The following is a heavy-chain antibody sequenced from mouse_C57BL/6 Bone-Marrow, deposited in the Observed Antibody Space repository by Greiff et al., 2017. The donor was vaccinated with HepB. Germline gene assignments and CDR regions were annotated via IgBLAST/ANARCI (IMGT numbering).Heavy chain of an antibody. Sequence: VKLQESGPELVKPGASVKLSCKASGYTFTSYDINWVKQRPGQGLEWIGWNYPRDGSTKYNEKFKGKATLTVDTSSSTAYMELHSLTSEDSAVYFCARDYYGSSSHYAMDYWGQGTSVTVSS. CDR1: GYTFTSYD. CDR3: ARDYYGSSSHYAMDY. D-gene: IGHD1-1*01. V-gene: IGHV1-85*01. CDR2: NYPRDGST. J-gene: IGHJ4*01.